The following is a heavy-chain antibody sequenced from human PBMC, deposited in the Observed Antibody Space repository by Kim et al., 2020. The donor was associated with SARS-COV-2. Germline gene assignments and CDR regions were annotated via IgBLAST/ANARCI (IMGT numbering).Heavy chain of an antibody. CDR3: ARDGLWFGESQHYYYYGMDV. CDR2: ISSSSSYI. J-gene: IGHJ6*02. CDR1: GFTFSSYS. D-gene: IGHD3-10*01. Sequence: GGSLRLSCAASGFTFSSYSMNWVRQAPGKGLEWVSSISSSSSYIYYADSVKGRFTISRDNAKNSLYLQMNSLRAEDTAVYYCARDGLWFGESQHYYYYGMDVWGQGTTVTVSS. V-gene: IGHV3-21*01.